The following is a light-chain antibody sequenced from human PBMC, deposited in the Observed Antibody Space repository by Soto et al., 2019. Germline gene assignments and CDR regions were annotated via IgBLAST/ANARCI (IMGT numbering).Light chain of an antibody. J-gene: IGLJ3*02. Sequence: QSVLTQPPSASVTPGQRVTISCSGSSSNIGSNTVNWYQQLPGTAPKLLIYSNNQRPSGVPDRFSGSKSCTSVSLAISGLQSEDEADYYCAAWDARLNGVVFGGGTKLTVL. V-gene: IGLV1-44*01. CDR3: AAWDARLNGVV. CDR2: SNN. CDR1: SSNIGSNT.